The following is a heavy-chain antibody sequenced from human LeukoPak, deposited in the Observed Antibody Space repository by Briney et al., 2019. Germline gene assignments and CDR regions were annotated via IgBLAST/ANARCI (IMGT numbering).Heavy chain of an antibody. J-gene: IGHJ3*02. CDR2: ISGSGGST. D-gene: IGHD6-25*01. Sequence: AGYLSLYGAGSGFTFSSYGMGWVRQSPGKGLEWVSAISGSGGSTYYADTVKGRFTITRDNSKNTLYLQMSSLRAEDTAVYYCANVVSVDAFDIWGQGAMVTVSS. CDR1: GFTFSSYG. CDR3: ANVVSVDAFDI. V-gene: IGHV3-23*01.